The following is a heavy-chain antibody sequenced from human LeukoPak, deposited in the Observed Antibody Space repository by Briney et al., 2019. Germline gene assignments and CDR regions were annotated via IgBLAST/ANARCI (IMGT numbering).Heavy chain of an antibody. V-gene: IGHV4-59*08. CDR2: IDYTGST. J-gene: IGHJ6*02. CDR3: ARHAYSSTWYRYAVDV. CDR1: GGSIRSYF. Sequence: SETLSLTCTVPGGSIRSYFWSWIRQSPGKELEWIGFIDYTGSTHYNPSLESRVTMSVDTSRNQFSLKLSSVTAADTAVYHCARHAYSSTWYRYAVDVRGQGTTVTVSS. D-gene: IGHD6-13*01.